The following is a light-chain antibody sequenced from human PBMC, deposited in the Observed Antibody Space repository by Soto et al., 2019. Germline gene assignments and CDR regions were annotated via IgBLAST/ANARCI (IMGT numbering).Light chain of an antibody. CDR2: DVT. CDR3: SSCTSSNTHVV. Sequence: QSALTKPASVSGSPGQSITISCTGTSSDVGGCNYVSWYQQHPGKAPKLMIYDVTNRPSGLSNRFSGSKSGNTASLTISGLQAEDEADYYCSSCTSSNTHVVFGGGTKLTVL. CDR1: SSDVGGCNY. J-gene: IGLJ2*01. V-gene: IGLV2-14*03.